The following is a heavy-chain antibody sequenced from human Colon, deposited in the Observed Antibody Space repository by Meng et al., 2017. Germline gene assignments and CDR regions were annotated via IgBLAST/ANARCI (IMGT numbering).Heavy chain of an antibody. CDR2: ISSSGGST. CDR1: GFTVSSYA. CDR3: AKDPGPQIRHPSIFDS. Sequence: GGSLRLSCAASGFTVSSYAMSWVRQAPGKGLEWVSAISSSGGSTYYADSVTGRFAISRDNSKNTLYLQMNSLRAEDTGVYYCAKDPGPQIRHPSIFDSWGQGTLVTVSS. D-gene: IGHD2/OR15-2a*01. J-gene: IGHJ4*02. V-gene: IGHV3-23*01.